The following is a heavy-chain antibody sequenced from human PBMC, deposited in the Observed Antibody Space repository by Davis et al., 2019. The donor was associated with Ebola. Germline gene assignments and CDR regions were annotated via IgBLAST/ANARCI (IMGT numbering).Heavy chain of an antibody. J-gene: IGHJ4*02. D-gene: IGHD6-13*01. Sequence: GESLKIPCAASGFTFSSYWMSWVRQAPGKGPEWVANIKQDGSEKYYLDSVKGRFTISRDNAKNSLYLQMNSLRAEDTAVYYCAKDALPRMTAAASIYDYWGQGTLVTVSS. CDR1: GFTFSSYW. V-gene: IGHV3-7*03. CDR2: IKQDGSEK. CDR3: AKDALPRMTAAASIYDY.